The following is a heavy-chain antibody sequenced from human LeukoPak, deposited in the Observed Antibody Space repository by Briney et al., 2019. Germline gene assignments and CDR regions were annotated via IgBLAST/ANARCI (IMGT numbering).Heavy chain of an antibody. J-gene: IGHJ4*02. Sequence: GGSLRLSCAASGFTFSSYAMSWVRRAPGKGLEWVSAINGSGGSTYYADSVKGRFTISRDNSKNTLYLQMNSLRAEDTAVYYCARTYYYGSGSWNYFDYWGQGTLVTVSS. V-gene: IGHV3-23*01. CDR1: GFTFSSYA. CDR3: ARTYYYGSGSWNYFDY. D-gene: IGHD3-10*01. CDR2: INGSGGST.